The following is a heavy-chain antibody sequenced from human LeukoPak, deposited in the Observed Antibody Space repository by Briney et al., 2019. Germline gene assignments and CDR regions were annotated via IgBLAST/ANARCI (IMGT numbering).Heavy chain of an antibody. CDR1: GYSISSGYF. V-gene: IGHV4-38-2*02. Sequence: PSGTLSLTCAVSGYSISSGYFWVWIRQPPGKGLEWIGSIYHTGATYYNPSLRSPVTISVDTSKNQFSLEVNSVTAADTAVYYCARDLGLTISANWFDPWGQGTLVTVSS. D-gene: IGHD3-9*01. CDR3: ARDLGLTISANWFDP. J-gene: IGHJ5*02. CDR2: IYHTGAT.